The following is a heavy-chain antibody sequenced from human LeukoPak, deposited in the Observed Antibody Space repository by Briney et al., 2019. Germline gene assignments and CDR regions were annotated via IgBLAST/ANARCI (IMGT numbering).Heavy chain of an antibody. D-gene: IGHD3-22*01. CDR1: IFSFSNYA. V-gene: IGHV3-23*01. J-gene: IGHJ4*02. CDR3: AKIDYYDSSGYSPLFDN. Sequence: PGGSLRLSCAASIFSFSNYAMSWVRQAPGKGLEWVSGLSGNGERTHYADSVKGRFTISRDNSKNTLYLQMNSLRAEDTALYFCAKIDYYDSSGYSPLFDNWGQGILVTVSS. CDR2: LSGNGERT.